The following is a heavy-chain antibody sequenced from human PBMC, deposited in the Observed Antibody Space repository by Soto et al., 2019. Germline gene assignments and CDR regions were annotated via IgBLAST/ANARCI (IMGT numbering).Heavy chain of an antibody. J-gene: IGHJ4*02. CDR2: INHSGST. D-gene: IGHD6-19*01. CDR1: GGSLRGYS. CDR3: ARAGAVADPFDY. Sequence: ASGTLSLTCAVYGGSLRGYSWSWIRQPPGMALEWIGEINHSGSTNYNPSLQSRLTISVDTSKNNITLKVMSVIGADTAMFYYARAGAVADPFDYWGQGTEVTVSS. V-gene: IGHV4-34*01.